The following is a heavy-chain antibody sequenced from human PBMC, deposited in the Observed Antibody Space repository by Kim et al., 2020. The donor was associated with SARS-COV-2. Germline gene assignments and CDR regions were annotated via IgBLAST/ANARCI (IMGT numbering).Heavy chain of an antibody. J-gene: IGHJ6*02. D-gene: IGHD4-17*01. V-gene: IGHV3-30*07. Sequence: DPVKGRFTISRDNSKNTLYLQMNSLRAEDTAVYYCARNGDYVYYYYGMDVWGQGTTVTVSS. CDR3: ARNGDYVYYYYGMDV.